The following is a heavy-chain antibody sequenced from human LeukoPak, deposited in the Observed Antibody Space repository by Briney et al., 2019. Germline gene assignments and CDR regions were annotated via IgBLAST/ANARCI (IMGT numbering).Heavy chain of an antibody. CDR1: GFTFSNAW. V-gene: IGHV3-15*01. J-gene: IGHJ5*02. CDR3: TTSVAQGRVVIAGWFDP. D-gene: IGHD2-21*01. CDR2: IKSKTDGGTT. Sequence: GGSLRLSCAASGFTFSNAWMSWVRQAPGKGLERVGRIKSKTDGGTTDYAAPVKGRFTISRDDSKNTLYLQMNGLKTEDTAVYYCTTSVAQGRVVIAGWFDPWGQGTLVTVSS.